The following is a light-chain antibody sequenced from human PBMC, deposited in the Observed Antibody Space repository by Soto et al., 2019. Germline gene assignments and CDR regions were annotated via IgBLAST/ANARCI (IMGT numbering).Light chain of an antibody. CDR2: AAS. Sequence: DIQLTQSPSSLSASLGDSVSISCRASQNIDNHLHWYRQKSGKAPEVLIYAASTLRDGVSSRFSGSGYGTEFTLTINNLQPEDFATYYCQQSSSSPPITFCQGTRLDI. V-gene: IGKV1-39*01. CDR3: QQSSSSPPIT. CDR1: QNIDNH. J-gene: IGKJ5*01.